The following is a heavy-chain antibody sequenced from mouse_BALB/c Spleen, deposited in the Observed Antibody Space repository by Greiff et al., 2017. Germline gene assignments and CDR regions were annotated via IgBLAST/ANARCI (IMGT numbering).Heavy chain of an antibody. CDR2: ISSGGSYT. J-gene: IGHJ3*01. CDR1: GFTFSSYG. Sequence: EVKLMESGGDLVKPGGSLKLSCAASGFTFSSYGMSWVRQTPDKRLEWVATISSGGSYTYYPDSVKGRFTISSDNAKNTLYLQMSSLKSEDTAMYYCTIDSRAYWGQGTLVTVSA. V-gene: IGHV5-6*01. CDR3: TIDSRAY.